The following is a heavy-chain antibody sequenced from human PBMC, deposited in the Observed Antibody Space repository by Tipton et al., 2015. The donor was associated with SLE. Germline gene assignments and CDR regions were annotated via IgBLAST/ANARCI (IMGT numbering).Heavy chain of an antibody. J-gene: IGHJ3*02. D-gene: IGHD3-3*01. Sequence: TLSLTCAVSGYSIRCGYYWGWIRQPPGKGREWIGNIFHSGRTFYNPSLNSRVTISVDTSKNPLSLKLSSVTAADTAVYYCARGNYDFRGRTFDIWGQGTMVTVSS. CDR3: ARGNYDFRGRTFDI. CDR2: IFHSGRT. V-gene: IGHV4-38-2*01. CDR1: GYSIRCGYY.